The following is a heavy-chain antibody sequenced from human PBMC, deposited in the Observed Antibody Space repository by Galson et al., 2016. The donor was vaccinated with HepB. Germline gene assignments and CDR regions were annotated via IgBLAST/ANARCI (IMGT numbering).Heavy chain of an antibody. Sequence: SLRLSCAASGFTFNRYWMHWVRQAPGKGLVWVSRINGDGSSTIYADSVKGRFTISRDNAKNTVDLQMNSLRAEDTAVYYCVREDYGDDPIYYYYYGMDVWGQGTTVTVSS. CDR2: INGDGSST. CDR3: VREDYGDDPIYYYYYGMDV. J-gene: IGHJ6*02. D-gene: IGHD4-17*01. CDR1: GFTFNRYW. V-gene: IGHV3-74*01.